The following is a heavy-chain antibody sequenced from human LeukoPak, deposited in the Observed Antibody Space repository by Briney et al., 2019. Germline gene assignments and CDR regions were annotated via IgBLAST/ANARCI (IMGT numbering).Heavy chain of an antibody. V-gene: IGHV1-18*01. J-gene: IGHJ6*03. CDR1: GYTFTSYG. CDR3: ARAGVPAAMDYYYYMGV. D-gene: IGHD2-2*01. Sequence: ASVKVSCKASGYTFTSYGISWVRQAPGQGLEWMGWISAYNGNTNYAQKPQGRVTMTTDTSTSTAYMELRSLRSDDTAVYYCARAGVPAAMDYYYYMGVWGKGTTVTVSS. CDR2: ISAYNGNT.